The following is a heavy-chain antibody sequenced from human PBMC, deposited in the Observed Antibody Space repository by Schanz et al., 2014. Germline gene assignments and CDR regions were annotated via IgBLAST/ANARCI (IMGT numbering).Heavy chain of an antibody. V-gene: IGHV1-69*02. CDR3: ARGYGDSPTDF. Sequence: QVQLVQSGAEVKKPGPSVKVSCKASGGTFSSYSISWVRQAPGQGLEWMGRIIPILAIADYAQKFQGRVTITADKSTFTAYMDVSSLRSEDTAVYYCARGYGDSPTDFWGQGTLVTVSS. CDR2: IIPILAIA. J-gene: IGHJ4*02. CDR1: GGTFSSYS. D-gene: IGHD4-17*01.